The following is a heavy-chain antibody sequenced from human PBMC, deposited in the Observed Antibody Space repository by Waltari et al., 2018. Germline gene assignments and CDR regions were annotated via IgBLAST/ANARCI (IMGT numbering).Heavy chain of an antibody. CDR2: ISGNNGNT. CDR1: GYIFTHYG. Sequence: QVQLVQSGAEVKKPGASLKVSCRASGYIFTHYGSSWVLQAPGQGVEWMGWISGNNGNTNFEQKFLGRLTMAKETSTNTVYMELSRLTSDDTAVYYCAKDRHQLIEEGFLLALDPWGQGTLVTVSS. J-gene: IGHJ5*02. V-gene: IGHV1-18*04. CDR3: AKDRHQLIEEGFLLALDP. D-gene: IGHD2-2*01.